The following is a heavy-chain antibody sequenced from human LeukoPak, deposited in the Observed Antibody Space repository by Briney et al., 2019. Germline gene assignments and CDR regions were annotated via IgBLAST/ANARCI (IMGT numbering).Heavy chain of an antibody. CDR2: IRYDGSNK. CDR3: SRRGAGYDDAFDI. D-gene: IGHD3-16*01. J-gene: IGHJ3*02. Sequence: GGSLRHSCAASGFTFSSYGMHWVRQAPGKGLEWVAFIRYDGSNKYYADSVKGRFTISRDNSKNTLYLQMNSLRAEDTAVYYCSRRGAGYDDAFDIWGQGTMVTVSS. V-gene: IGHV3-30*02. CDR1: GFTFSSYG.